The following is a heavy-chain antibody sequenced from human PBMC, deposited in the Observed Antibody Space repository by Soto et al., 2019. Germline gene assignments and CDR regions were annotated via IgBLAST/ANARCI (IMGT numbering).Heavy chain of an antibody. CDR3: ARQLLRGATQLRSPFDY. J-gene: IGHJ4*02. D-gene: IGHD5-12*01. V-gene: IGHV3-33*01. Sequence: QVQLVESEGGVVQPGRSLRLSCAASGFTFSSYGMHWVRQAPGKGLEWVAVIWYDGSNKYYADSVKGRFTISRDNSKNTLYLQMNSLRAEDTAVYYCARQLLRGATQLRSPFDYWGQGTLVTVSS. CDR2: IWYDGSNK. CDR1: GFTFSSYG.